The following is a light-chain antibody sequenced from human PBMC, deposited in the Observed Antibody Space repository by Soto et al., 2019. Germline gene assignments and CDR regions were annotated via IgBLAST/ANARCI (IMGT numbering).Light chain of an antibody. J-gene: IGKJ2*01. CDR3: QQRYNWPPT. CDR2: DTS. CDR1: QTVSSF. V-gene: IGKV3-11*01. Sequence: EIVLSQSPAILSLSPGDRASLSCRASQTVSSFLAWYQQKPGPAPGLLIYDTSNRATGVPARFSASGSGTDFSLTISSLEPEDFAVYFCQQRYNWPPTFGQGTKLEIK.